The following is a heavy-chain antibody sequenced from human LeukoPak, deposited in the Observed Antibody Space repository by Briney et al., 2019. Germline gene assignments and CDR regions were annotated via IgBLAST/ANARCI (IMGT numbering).Heavy chain of an antibody. CDR3: ARDRAAGTFLPNFRYYYYGMDV. V-gene: IGHV3-47*01. Sequence: GGSLRLSCTASRFAFSSYALHWVRRAPGKGLEWVSAIGTGGDTYYADSVMGRFTISRDNAKKSLYLHMNSLIAEDMAVYYCARDRAAGTFLPNFRYYYYGMDVWGQGTTVTVYS. CDR2: IGTGGDT. J-gene: IGHJ6*02. D-gene: IGHD6-13*01. CDR1: RFAFSSYA.